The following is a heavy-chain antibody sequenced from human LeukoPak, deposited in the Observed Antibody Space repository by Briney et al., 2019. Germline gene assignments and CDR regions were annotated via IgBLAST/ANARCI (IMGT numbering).Heavy chain of an antibody. D-gene: IGHD1-26*01. V-gene: IGHV1-18*01. Sequence: ASVKVSCKASGYTFTSYGISWVRQAPGQGLEWMGWISAYNGNTNYAQKLQGRDTMTTDTSTSTAYMELRSLRSDDTAVYYCARDRSAVVEALFDYWGQGTLVTVSS. J-gene: IGHJ4*02. CDR3: ARDRSAVVEALFDY. CDR2: ISAYNGNT. CDR1: GYTFTSYG.